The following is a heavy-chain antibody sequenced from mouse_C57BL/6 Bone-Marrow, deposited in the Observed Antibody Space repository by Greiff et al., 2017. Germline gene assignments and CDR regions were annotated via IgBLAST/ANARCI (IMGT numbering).Heavy chain of an antibody. D-gene: IGHD2-4*01. CDR1: GYAFTNYL. Sequence: QVQLQQSGAELVRPGTSVKVSCKASGYAFTNYLIEWVKQRPGQGLEWIGVINPGSGGTNYNEKFKGKATLTADKSSSTAYMQLSSLPSEDSAVYFCAREGLRRGSWFAYWGQGTLVTVSA. J-gene: IGHJ3*01. V-gene: IGHV1-54*01. CDR3: AREGLRRGSWFAY. CDR2: INPGSGGT.